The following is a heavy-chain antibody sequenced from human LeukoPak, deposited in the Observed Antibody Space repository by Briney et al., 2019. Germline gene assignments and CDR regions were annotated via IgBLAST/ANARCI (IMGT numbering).Heavy chain of an antibody. CDR1: GFTFSDYY. CDR2: ISSSGSTI. CDR3: ARDQWGSGWFDYHYGMDV. J-gene: IGHJ6*02. V-gene: IGHV3-11*01. Sequence: GGSLRLSCAASGFTFSDYYMSWIRQAPGKGLEWVSYISSSGSTIYYADSVKGRFTISRDNAKNSLYLQMNSLRAEDTAVYYCARDQWGSGWFDYHYGMDVWGQGTTVTVSS. D-gene: IGHD6-19*01.